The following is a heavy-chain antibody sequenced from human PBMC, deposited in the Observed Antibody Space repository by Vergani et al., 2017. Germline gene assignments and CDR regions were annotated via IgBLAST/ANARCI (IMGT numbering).Heavy chain of an antibody. CDR3: TRDPLDDSYAYFDY. V-gene: IGHV3-49*04. Sequence: EVHLVESGGGLVQPGRSLRLSCSGSGFTLGDYAMTWVRQAPGKGLEWVAFIWSKPYGGTTEYAASVKGRFTISRDDSKSIAYLQMSSLKAEDTAVYYCTRDPLDDSYAYFDYWGQGTLVTVSP. CDR2: IWSKPYGGTT. CDR1: GFTLGDYA. J-gene: IGHJ4*02. D-gene: IGHD3-16*01.